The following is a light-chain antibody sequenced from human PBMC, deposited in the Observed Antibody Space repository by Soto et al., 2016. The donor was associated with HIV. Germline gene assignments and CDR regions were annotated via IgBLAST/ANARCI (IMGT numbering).Light chain of an antibody. J-gene: IGLJ2*01. CDR1: SLGSKF. CDR3: QAWDNSISV. CDR2: QSS. V-gene: IGLV3-1*01. Sequence: SYEMTQPPSVSVSPGQTATITCSGDSLGSKFPSWYQQRPGQSPVLVIYQSSMRPSGIPERFSVSYSGDTATLTISGTQALDEADYYCQAWDNSISVFGGGTKLTVL.